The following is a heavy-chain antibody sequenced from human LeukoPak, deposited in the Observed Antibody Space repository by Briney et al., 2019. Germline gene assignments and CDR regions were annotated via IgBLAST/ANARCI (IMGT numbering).Heavy chain of an antibody. CDR3: TRDGIRVLDY. CDR1: GDSVSSNSAA. Sequence: SQTLSLTCAISGDSVSSNSAAWNWIRQSPSRGLEWPGRTYYRSKWYNDYAVSVKSRIVINPDTSKNQFSLQLSSVTPEDTAVYYCTRDGIRVLDYWGQGILVTVSS. V-gene: IGHV6-1*01. D-gene: IGHD1-1*01. J-gene: IGHJ4*02. CDR2: TYYRSKWYN.